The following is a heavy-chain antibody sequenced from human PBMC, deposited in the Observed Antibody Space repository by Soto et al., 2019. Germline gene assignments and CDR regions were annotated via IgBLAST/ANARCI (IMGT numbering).Heavy chain of an antibody. CDR1: GGTFSSYA. V-gene: IGHV1-69*13. CDR3: ARVIGSSAFGWFDP. J-gene: IGHJ5*02. D-gene: IGHD6-6*01. CDR2: IIPIFGTA. Sequence: ASVKVSCKASGGTFSSYAISWVRQAPGQGLEWMGGIIPIFGTANYAQKFQGRVTITADESTSTAYIELSSLRSEDTAVYYCARVIGSSAFGWFDPWGQGTLVTVSS.